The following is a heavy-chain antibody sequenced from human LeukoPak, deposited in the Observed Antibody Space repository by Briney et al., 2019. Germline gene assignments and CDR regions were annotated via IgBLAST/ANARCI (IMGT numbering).Heavy chain of an antibody. CDR2: ITWNSARI. CDR1: GFTFDDYA. V-gene: IGHV3-9*01. J-gene: IGHJ6*03. Sequence: GGSLRLSCAASGFTFDDYAMHWVRQAPGKGLEWVSGITWNSARIVYADSVKGRFTISRDNSKNTLYLQMNSLRAGDTAVYYCAKGSKLVVITRDHYMAVWGKGTTVTISS. CDR3: AKGSKLVVITRDHYMAV. D-gene: IGHD3-22*01.